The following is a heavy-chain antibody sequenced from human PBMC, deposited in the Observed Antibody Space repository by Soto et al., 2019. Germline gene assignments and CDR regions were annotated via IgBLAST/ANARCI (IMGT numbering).Heavy chain of an antibody. D-gene: IGHD2-2*01. CDR3: TTESVVVVPAAAWGYSDMDV. V-gene: IGHV3-15*07. Sequence: GGSLRVSCAASGFTFSNAWMNWVRQAPWKGLEWVGRIKSKTDGGTTDYAAPVKGRFTISRDDSKNTLYLQMNSLKTEDTAVYYCTTESVVVVPAAAWGYSDMDVWGQGTTVTVSS. CDR2: IKSKTDGGTT. J-gene: IGHJ6*02. CDR1: GFTFSNAW.